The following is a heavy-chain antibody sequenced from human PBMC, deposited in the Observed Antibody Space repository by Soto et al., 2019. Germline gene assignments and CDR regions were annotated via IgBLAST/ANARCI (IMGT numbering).Heavy chain of an antibody. Sequence: GGSLRLSCAASGFTFSSYAMHWVRQAPGKGLEWVAVISYDGSNKYYADSVKGRFTISRDNSKNTLYLQMNSLRAEDTAVYYCARDEALGYSYGYFDYWGQGTPVTVSS. CDR2: ISYDGSNK. D-gene: IGHD5-18*01. CDR3: ARDEALGYSYGYFDY. CDR1: GFTFSSYA. V-gene: IGHV3-30*04. J-gene: IGHJ4*02.